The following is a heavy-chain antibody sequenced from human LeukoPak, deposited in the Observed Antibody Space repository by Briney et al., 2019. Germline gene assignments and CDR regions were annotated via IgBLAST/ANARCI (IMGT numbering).Heavy chain of an antibody. Sequence: GGSLRLSCAASGFTFSSYAMSWVRQAPGKGLEWVSAISGSGGSTYYADSVKGRFTISRDNSKNTLYLQMNSLRAEDTAVYYCAKDLGYDFWSGYGAFDIWGQGTMVTVSS. V-gene: IGHV3-23*01. D-gene: IGHD3-3*01. CDR2: ISGSGGST. CDR1: GFTFSSYA. CDR3: AKDLGYDFWSGYGAFDI. J-gene: IGHJ3*02.